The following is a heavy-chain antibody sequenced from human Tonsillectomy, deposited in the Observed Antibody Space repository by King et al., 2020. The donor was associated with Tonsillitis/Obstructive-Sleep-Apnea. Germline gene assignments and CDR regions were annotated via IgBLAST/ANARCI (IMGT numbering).Heavy chain of an antibody. CDR1: GFTFSSYA. CDR3: AKDRTYYDFWSGYYDAFDI. J-gene: IGHJ3*02. V-gene: IGHV3-23*04. CDR2: ISGSGGST. D-gene: IGHD3-3*01. Sequence: VQLVESGGGLVQPGGSLRLSCAASGFTFSSYAMSWVRQAPGKGLEWVSAISGSGGSTYYADSVKGRFTISRDNSKNTLYLQMNSLRAEDTAVYYCAKDRTYYDFWSGYYDAFDIWGQGTMVTVSS.